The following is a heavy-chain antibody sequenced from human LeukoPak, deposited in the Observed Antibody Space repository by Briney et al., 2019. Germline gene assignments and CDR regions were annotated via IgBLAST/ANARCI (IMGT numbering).Heavy chain of an antibody. CDR1: GYTFTSYY. CDR3: ATFPTYYYDGDAFDI. Sequence: ASVKVSCKASGYTFTSYYMHWVRQAPGQGLEWMGIINPSGGSTSYAQKFQGRVTMTRDMSTSTVYMELSSLRSEDTAVYYCATFPTYYYDGDAFDIWGQGTMVTVSS. CDR2: INPSGGST. V-gene: IGHV1-46*01. J-gene: IGHJ3*02. D-gene: IGHD3-22*01.